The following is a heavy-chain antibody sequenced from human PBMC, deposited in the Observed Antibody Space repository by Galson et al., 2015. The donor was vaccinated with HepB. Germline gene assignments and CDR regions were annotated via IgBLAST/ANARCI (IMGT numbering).Heavy chain of an antibody. CDR3: ARGASGYEIRYYFDY. V-gene: IGHV4-59*01. CDR1: GGSISSYY. J-gene: IGHJ4*02. CDR2: VYYSGST. D-gene: IGHD5-12*01. Sequence: ETLSLTCTVSGGSISSYYWSWIRQPPGKGLEWIGYVYYSGSTNYHPSLKSRVTISVDTSKNQFSLKLSSVTAADTAVYYCARGASGYEIRYYFDYWGQGTLVTVSS.